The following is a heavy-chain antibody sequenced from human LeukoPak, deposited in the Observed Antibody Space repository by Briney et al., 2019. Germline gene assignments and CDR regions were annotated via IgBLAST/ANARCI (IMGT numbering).Heavy chain of an antibody. Sequence: GGSLRLSCAASGFTVSSNYMSWVRQAPGKGLEWVSVIYGGGTTYYADSVKGRFTISRDISKNTLYLQMTSLRAEDAAVYYCARDDATSANYYGMDVWGQGTTVTVSS. CDR3: ARDDATSANYYGMDV. CDR2: IYGGGTT. V-gene: IGHV3-53*01. J-gene: IGHJ6*02. CDR1: GFTVSSNY.